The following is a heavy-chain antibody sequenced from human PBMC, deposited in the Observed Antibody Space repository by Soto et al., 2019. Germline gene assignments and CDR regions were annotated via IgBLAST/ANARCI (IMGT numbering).Heavy chain of an antibody. D-gene: IGHD2-8*02. V-gene: IGHV3-30*03. Sequence: QVQLVESGGGVVQPGRSLRLPCAVSGFTVSTHGMHWVRQAPGKGLEWVAVISRDGNTKYYADSVKGRFTISRDNSRNILFLEMYSLRGDDMAVYYCTGEVASGYWGQGTLVTVSS. CDR2: ISRDGNTK. J-gene: IGHJ4*02. CDR3: TGEVASGY. CDR1: GFTVSTHG.